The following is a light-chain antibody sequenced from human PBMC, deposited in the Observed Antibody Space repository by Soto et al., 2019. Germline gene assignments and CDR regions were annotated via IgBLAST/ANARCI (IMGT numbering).Light chain of an antibody. CDR3: QQCSNWPPT. V-gene: IGKV3-11*01. J-gene: IGKJ4*01. CDR2: DAS. CDR1: QTVSNK. Sequence: EIVLTHSPATLSSSPWEIATLSCRASQTVSNKLVWYQHKPDQAPRLLIYDASNRATGIPARFSGSGSGTDFTLTISSLEPEDFAVYYCQQCSNWPPTFGGGTKVDIK.